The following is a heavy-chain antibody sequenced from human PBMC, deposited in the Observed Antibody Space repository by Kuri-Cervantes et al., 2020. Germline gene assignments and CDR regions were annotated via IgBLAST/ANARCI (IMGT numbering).Heavy chain of an antibody. J-gene: IGHJ6*02. D-gene: IGHD4-17*01. V-gene: IGHV3-21*04. CDR3: ARDTVTTYTDYYYYYGMDV. CDR2: ISSSSSYI. Sequence: GGSLRLSCAASGFTFSSYSMNWVRQAQGKGLEWVSSISSSSSYIYYADSVKGRFTISRDNSKNTLYLQMNSLRAEDTAVYYCARDTVTTYTDYYYYYGMDVWGQGTTVTVSS. CDR1: GFTFSSYS.